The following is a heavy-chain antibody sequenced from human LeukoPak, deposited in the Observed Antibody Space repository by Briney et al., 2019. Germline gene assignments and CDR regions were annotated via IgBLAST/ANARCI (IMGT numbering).Heavy chain of an antibody. CDR3: ASSGWANPV. Sequence: LGGSLRLSCAASGFTFSNYAMHWVRQAPGKGLEWVAVISYDGSNKYYADSVKGRFTISRDNSKNTLYLQMNSLRAEDTAVYYCASSGWANPVWGQGTTVTVSS. V-gene: IGHV3-30-3*01. CDR1: GFTFSNYA. D-gene: IGHD6-19*01. J-gene: IGHJ6*02. CDR2: ISYDGSNK.